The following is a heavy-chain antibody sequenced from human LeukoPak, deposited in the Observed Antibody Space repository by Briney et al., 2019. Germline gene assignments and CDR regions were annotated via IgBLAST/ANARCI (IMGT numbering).Heavy chain of an antibody. CDR3: ARGVPAAGQYYFDY. Sequence: PSETLSLTCTVSGGSISSGSYHWSWIRQSAGKEMEWIGRISASGSTNYNPSLRSRVTMSVDTSKNQFSLKVTSVTAADTALYYCARGVPAAGQYYFDYWGQGTLVTVSA. D-gene: IGHD6-13*01. V-gene: IGHV4-61*02. CDR1: GGSISSGSYH. J-gene: IGHJ4*02. CDR2: ISASGST.